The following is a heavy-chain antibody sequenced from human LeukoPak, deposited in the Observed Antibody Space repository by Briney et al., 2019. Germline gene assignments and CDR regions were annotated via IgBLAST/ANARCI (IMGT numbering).Heavy chain of an antibody. J-gene: IGHJ4*02. CDR2: ISGSGGST. Sequence: GGSLRLSCAASGFTFDDYAMHWVRQAPGKGLEWVSLISGSGGSTYYADSVKGRFTISRDNSKNTLYLQMNSLRAEDTAVYYCATRGYSYGSSDYWGQGTLVTVSS. D-gene: IGHD5-18*01. V-gene: IGHV3-23*01. CDR3: ATRGYSYGSSDY. CDR1: GFTFDDYA.